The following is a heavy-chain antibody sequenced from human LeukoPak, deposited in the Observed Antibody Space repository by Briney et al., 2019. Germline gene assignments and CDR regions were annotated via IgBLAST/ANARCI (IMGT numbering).Heavy chain of an antibody. D-gene: IGHD1-26*01. V-gene: IGHV3-30-3*01. CDR3: ARDPVEWELLLDC. J-gene: IGHJ4*02. CDR1: GFIFSNHA. Sequence: GGSLRLSCSVSGFIFSNHAMHWVRQAPGKGLECVAYISYDGSIQLYGDSVKGRFTISRDNARNSVYLQMNSLRVEDTAVYYCARDPVEWELLLDCWGQGTLVTVSS. CDR2: ISYDGSIQ.